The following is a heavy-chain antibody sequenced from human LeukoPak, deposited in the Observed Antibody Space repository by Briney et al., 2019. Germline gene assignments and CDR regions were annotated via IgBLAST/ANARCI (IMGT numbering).Heavy chain of an antibody. CDR2: ISSSSSTI. CDR1: GFTLSSYS. J-gene: IGHJ6*03. D-gene: IGHD3-10*01. Sequence: PGGSLRLSCAASGFTLSSYSMNWVRQAPGKGLEWVSYISSSSSTIYYADSVKGRFTISRDNAKNSLYLQMNSLRAEDTAVYYCARDYTLARYYGSGSIYTPDYYYYYMDVWGKGTTVTVSS. CDR3: ARDYTLARYYGSGSIYTPDYYYYYMDV. V-gene: IGHV3-48*01.